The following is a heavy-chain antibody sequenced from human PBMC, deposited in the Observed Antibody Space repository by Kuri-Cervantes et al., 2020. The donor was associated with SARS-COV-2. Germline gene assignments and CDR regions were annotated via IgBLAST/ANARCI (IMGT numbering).Heavy chain of an antibody. CDR2: ISKDGGKK. J-gene: IGHJ6*02. D-gene: IGHD2-8*02. V-gene: IGHV3-30*03. CDR3: ARAGLGNFYIPYWFFGMDV. CDR1: GFGFGEFA. Sequence: GGSLRLSCAGSGFGFGEFAMHWVRQAPGKGLEWIAVISKDGGKKYYRDSVEGRFIISRDNAKNTLSLQMNSLRPEDTAVYYCARAGLGNFYIPYWFFGMDVWGLGTTVTVSS.